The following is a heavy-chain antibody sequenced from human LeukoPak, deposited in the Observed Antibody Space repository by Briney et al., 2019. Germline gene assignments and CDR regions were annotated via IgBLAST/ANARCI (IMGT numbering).Heavy chain of an antibody. D-gene: IGHD1-1*01. J-gene: IGHJ4*02. CDR2: INQDGSAE. CDR1: GFTFSSYW. Sequence: GGSLGLSCAASGFTFSSYWMNWVRQAPGKGLEWVANINQDGSAEYYVDSVKGRFTISRDNAKNSLYLQMNSLRAEDTAVYYCARDTSRNDLDYWGQGTLVTVSS. CDR3: ARDTSRNDLDY. V-gene: IGHV3-7*04.